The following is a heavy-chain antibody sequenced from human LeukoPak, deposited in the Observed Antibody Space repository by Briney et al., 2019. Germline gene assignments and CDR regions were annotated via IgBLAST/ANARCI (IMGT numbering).Heavy chain of an antibody. D-gene: IGHD5-24*01. J-gene: IGHJ4*02. Sequence: PSETLSLTCTVSGGSIRSSYYYWGWIRQPPGKGLEWIGYIYYSGSTNYNPSLKSRVTISVDTSKNQFSLKLSSVTAADTAVYYCARETRDGYNYSFDYWGQGTLVTVSS. CDR2: IYYSGST. CDR3: ARETRDGYNYSFDY. V-gene: IGHV4-61*01. CDR1: GGSIRSSYYY.